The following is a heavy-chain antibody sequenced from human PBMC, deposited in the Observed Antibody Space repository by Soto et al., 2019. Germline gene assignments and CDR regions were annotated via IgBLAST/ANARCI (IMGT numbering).Heavy chain of an antibody. Sequence: PSETLSLTCAVYGGSFSGYYWSWIRQPPGKGLEWIGEINHSGSTNYNPSLKSRVTISVDTSKNQFSLKLSSVTAADTAVYYCARFTPSYDFWSGYYGSWFDPWGQGTPVTVSS. D-gene: IGHD3-3*01. J-gene: IGHJ5*02. CDR1: GGSFSGYY. V-gene: IGHV4-34*01. CDR3: ARFTPSYDFWSGYYGSWFDP. CDR2: INHSGST.